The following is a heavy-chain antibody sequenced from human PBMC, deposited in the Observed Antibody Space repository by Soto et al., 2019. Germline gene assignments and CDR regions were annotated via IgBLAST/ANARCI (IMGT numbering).Heavy chain of an antibody. CDR2: INPNSGGT. D-gene: IGHD6-6*01. CDR3: ARVFSGSSSISPFDP. J-gene: IGHJ5*02. Sequence: ASVKVSCKASGYTFSNYGMHWVRQAPEQGLEWMGWINPNSGGTNYAQKFQGRVTMTRDTSISTAYMELSRLRSDGTAVYYCARVFSGSSSISPFDPWGQGTLVTVSS. V-gene: IGHV1-2*02. CDR1: GYTFSNYG.